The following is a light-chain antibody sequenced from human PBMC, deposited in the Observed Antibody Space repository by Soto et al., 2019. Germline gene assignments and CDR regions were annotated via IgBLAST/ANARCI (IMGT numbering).Light chain of an antibody. J-gene: IGKJ1*01. Sequence: DIQMTQSPSTLSGSVGDRVTITCRASQTISSWLAWYQQKPGKAPKPLIYAASSLQSGVPSRFSGSGSGTDFTLTISSLQVEDFATYYCQQSYSTTWTVGQGTKVDIK. V-gene: IGKV1-39*01. CDR3: QQSYSTTWT. CDR1: QTISSW. CDR2: AAS.